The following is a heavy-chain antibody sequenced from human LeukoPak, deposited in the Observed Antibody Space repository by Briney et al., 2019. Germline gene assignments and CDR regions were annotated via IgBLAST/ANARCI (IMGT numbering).Heavy chain of an antibody. J-gene: IGHJ4*02. Sequence: GGSLRLSCAASEFTLSNYYMTWVRQAPGKGLEWVANIKQDGSEKSYVDSVKGRFTISRDNAKNSLFLQMNSLRAEDTAVYYCARGQGWLVDYWGQGTLVTVSS. CDR3: ARGQGWLVDY. CDR1: EFTLSNYY. CDR2: IKQDGSEK. D-gene: IGHD6-19*01. V-gene: IGHV3-7*05.